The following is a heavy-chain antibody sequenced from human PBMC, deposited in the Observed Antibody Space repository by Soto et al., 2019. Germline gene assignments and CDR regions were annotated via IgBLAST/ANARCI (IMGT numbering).Heavy chain of an antibody. CDR1: GFTFSNVW. CDR2: ISSSSSYI. CDR3: ARDVTGTNNLDY. Sequence: PGGSLRLSCVVSGFTFSNVWMSWVRQAPGKGLEWVSSISSSSSYIYYADSVKGRFTISRDNAKNSLYLQMNSLRAEDTAVYYCARDVTGTNNLDYWGQGTLVTVSS. D-gene: IGHD1-7*01. V-gene: IGHV3-21*01. J-gene: IGHJ4*02.